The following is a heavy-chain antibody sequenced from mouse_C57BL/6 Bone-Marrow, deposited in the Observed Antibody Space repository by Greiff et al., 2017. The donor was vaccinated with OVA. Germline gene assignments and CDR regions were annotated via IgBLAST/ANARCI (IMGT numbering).Heavy chain of an antibody. V-gene: IGHV10-1*01. CDR2: IRSKSNNYAT. J-gene: IGHJ2*01. Sequence: EVQVVESGGGLVQPKGSLKLSCAASGFSFNTYAMNWVRQAPGKGLEWVARIRSKSNNYATYYADSVKDRFTISRDDSESMLYLQMNNLKTEDTAMYYWVRHGGSSYEGDFDYWGQGTTLTVSS. CDR1: GFSFNTYA. CDR3: VRHGGSSYEGDFDY. D-gene: IGHD1-1*01.